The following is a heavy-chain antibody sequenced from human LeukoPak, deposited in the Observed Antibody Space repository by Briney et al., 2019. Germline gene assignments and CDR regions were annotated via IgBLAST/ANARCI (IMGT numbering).Heavy chain of an antibody. CDR2: IYYSGST. V-gene: IGHV4-59*01. Sequence: PSETLSLTCTVSGGSISSYYWSWIWQPPGKGLEWIGYIYYSGSTNYNPSFKSRVTISVDTSKNQFSLMLSSVTAADTAVYYCAGSIAAAGTGGMDVWGKGTTVTVSS. CDR1: GGSISSYY. J-gene: IGHJ6*04. CDR3: AGSIAAAGTGGMDV. D-gene: IGHD6-13*01.